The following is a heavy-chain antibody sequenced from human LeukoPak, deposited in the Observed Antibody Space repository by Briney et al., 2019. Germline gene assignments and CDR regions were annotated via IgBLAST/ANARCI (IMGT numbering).Heavy chain of an antibody. CDR3: ARDGMVRGVIDY. CDR1: GGSISSYY. Sequence: SETLSLTCTVSGGSISSYYWSWIRQPPGKGLEWIGYIYYSGSTNYNPSLKSRVTISVDTSKNQFSLKLSSVTAADTAVYYCARDGMVRGVIDYWGQGTLVTVSS. J-gene: IGHJ4*02. D-gene: IGHD3-10*01. CDR2: IYYSGST. V-gene: IGHV4-59*01.